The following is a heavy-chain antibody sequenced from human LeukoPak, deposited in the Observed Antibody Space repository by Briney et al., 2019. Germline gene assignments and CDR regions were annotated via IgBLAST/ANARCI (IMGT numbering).Heavy chain of an antibody. D-gene: IGHD3-10*02. CDR1: GCTFSSYG. CDR2: ISGSGGST. V-gene: IGHV3-23*01. CDR3: AELGITMIGGV. Sequence: PGGSLRFSCAASGCTFSSYGMSWVRQAPGKGLEWVSAISGSGGSTYYADSVKGRFTISRDNSKNTLYLQMNSLRAEDTAVYYCAELGITMIGGVWGKGTTVTISS. J-gene: IGHJ6*04.